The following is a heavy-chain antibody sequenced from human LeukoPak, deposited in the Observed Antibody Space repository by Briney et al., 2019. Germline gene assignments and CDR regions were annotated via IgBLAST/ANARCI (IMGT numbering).Heavy chain of an antibody. D-gene: IGHD6-19*01. CDR3: ARVGSGWYRHVDY. Sequence: SETLSLTCTVSDGSISSGDYYWRRIRQPPGEGLGWIGYIYYSGSTYYNPSLKSRVTISVDTSKNQFSLKLSSVAAADTAVYYCARVGSGWYRHVDYWGQGTLVTVSS. CDR1: DGSISSGDYY. V-gene: IGHV4-30-4*08. J-gene: IGHJ4*02. CDR2: IYYSGST.